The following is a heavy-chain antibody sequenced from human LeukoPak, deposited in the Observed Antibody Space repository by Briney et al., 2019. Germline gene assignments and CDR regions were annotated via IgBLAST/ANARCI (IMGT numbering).Heavy chain of an antibody. CDR2: INPSGGST. V-gene: IGHV1-46*01. Sequence: ASVKVSCKASGYTFTSYYMHWVRQAPGQGLEWMGIINPSGGSTSYAQKFQGRVTITRDTSASTAYMELSSLRSEDTAVYYCARRAHYDFWSGREDAFDIWGQGTMVTVSS. CDR1: GYTFTSYY. J-gene: IGHJ3*02. CDR3: ARRAHYDFWSGREDAFDI. D-gene: IGHD3-3*01.